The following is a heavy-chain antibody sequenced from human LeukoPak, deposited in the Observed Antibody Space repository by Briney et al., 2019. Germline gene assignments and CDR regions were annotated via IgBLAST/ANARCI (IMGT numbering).Heavy chain of an antibody. Sequence: GRSLRLSCAASGFTFSSYGMHWVRQAPGKGLEWVAVISYDGGNTYYADSVKGRFTISRDNSKNTLYLQMNSLRAEGTAVYYCAKVATPSVFPCGPGDDAFDIWGQGTTVTVSS. CDR3: AKVATPSVFPCGPGDDAFDI. CDR1: GFTFSSYG. CDR2: ISYDGGNT. V-gene: IGHV3-30*18. J-gene: IGHJ3*02. D-gene: IGHD3-10*01.